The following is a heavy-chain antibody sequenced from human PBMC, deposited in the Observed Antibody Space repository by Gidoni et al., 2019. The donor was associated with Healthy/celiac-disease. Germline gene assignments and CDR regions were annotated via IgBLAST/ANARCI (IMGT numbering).Heavy chain of an antibody. D-gene: IGHD6-13*01. Sequence: QVQLVESGGGVVQPGRSLRRSCAASGVTFSSYAMHWVRQAPGKGLEWVAVISYDGSNKYYADSVKGRFTISRDNSKNTLYLQMNSLRAEDTAVYYCGAAAGAFDYWGQGTLVTVSS. CDR3: GAAAGAFDY. V-gene: IGHV3-30-3*01. CDR2: ISYDGSNK. J-gene: IGHJ4*02. CDR1: GVTFSSYA.